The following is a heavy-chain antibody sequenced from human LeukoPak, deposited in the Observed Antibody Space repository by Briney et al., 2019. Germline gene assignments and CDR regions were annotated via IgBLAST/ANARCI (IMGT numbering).Heavy chain of an antibody. V-gene: IGHV4-39*01. CDR3: ARRRWLQEIDY. D-gene: IGHD5-24*01. Sequence: SETLSLTCSVSGDSINSSRHYWDWLRQPQGKGLEWIGNFYYRGNTYYNPSLKSRVTISVDPSKNQFSLKLTSVTAADTAVYYCARRRWLQEIDYWGQGTLVTVSS. CDR1: GDSINSSRHY. CDR2: FYYRGNT. J-gene: IGHJ4*02.